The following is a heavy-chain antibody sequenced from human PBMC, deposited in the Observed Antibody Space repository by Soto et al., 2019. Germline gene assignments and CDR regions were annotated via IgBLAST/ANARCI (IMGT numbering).Heavy chain of an antibody. J-gene: IGHJ3*02. V-gene: IGHV5-51*01. CDR3: ARHRSPGTMADYDM. D-gene: IGHD3-10*01. CDR1: GYSFSTYW. CDR2: IYPGDSDT. Sequence: GESLKISCEGSGYSFSTYWIGWVRQMPGKGLEWMGIIYPGDSDTRYSPSFEGQVTISADKSISTAYLQWSSLKASDTAMYYCARHRSPGTMADYDMRGQGTMVTVS.